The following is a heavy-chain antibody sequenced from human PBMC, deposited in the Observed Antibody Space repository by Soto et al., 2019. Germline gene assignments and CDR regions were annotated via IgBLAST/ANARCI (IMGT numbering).Heavy chain of an antibody. V-gene: IGHV1-69*02. Sequence: QVQLVQSGAEVKKPGSSVKVSCKASGGTFSSYTISWVRQAPGQGLEWMGRIIPILGIANYAQKFQGRFTITADKSTSTAYMELSSLRSEDTAVYYCARPPDSSSWYADYFDYWGQGTLVTVSS. CDR2: IIPILGIA. CDR3: ARPPDSSSWYADYFDY. D-gene: IGHD6-13*01. CDR1: GGTFSSYT. J-gene: IGHJ4*02.